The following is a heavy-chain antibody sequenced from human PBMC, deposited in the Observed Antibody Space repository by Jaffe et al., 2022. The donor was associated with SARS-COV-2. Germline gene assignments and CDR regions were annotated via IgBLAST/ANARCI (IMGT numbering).Heavy chain of an antibody. J-gene: IGHJ3*02. CDR1: GFTFDDYG. CDR3: AREGRVYYGSGSYKPDAFDI. Sequence: EVQLVESGGGVVRPGGSLRLSCAASGFTFDDYGMSWVRQAPGKGLEWVSGINWNGGSTGYADSVKGRFTISRDNAKNSLYLQMNSLRAEDTALYHCAREGRVYYGSGSYKPDAFDIWGQGTMVTVSS. V-gene: IGHV3-20*01. CDR2: INWNGGST. D-gene: IGHD3-10*01.